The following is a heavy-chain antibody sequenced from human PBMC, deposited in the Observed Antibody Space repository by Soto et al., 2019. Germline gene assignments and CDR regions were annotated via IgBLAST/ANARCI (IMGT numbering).Heavy chain of an antibody. CDR3: VGARGRLVGFDY. J-gene: IGHJ4*02. CDR2: IDGSGNT. Sequence: QVQLQQWGAGLLKPSETLSLTCAVNSESLSGYYWSWIRQSPGKGLEWIGEIDGSGNTNYSPSLRNRVAMSVDTSKNHFSLNLNSVSAADTAAYYCVGARGRLVGFDYWGQGTLVTVSS. CDR1: SESLSGYY. D-gene: IGHD1-26*01. V-gene: IGHV4-34*01.